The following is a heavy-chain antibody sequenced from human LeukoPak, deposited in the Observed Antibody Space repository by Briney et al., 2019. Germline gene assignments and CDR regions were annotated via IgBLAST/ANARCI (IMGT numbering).Heavy chain of an antibody. D-gene: IGHD3-22*01. J-gene: IGHJ4*02. CDR3: AKRGVVIRVILVGFHKEAYYFDS. Sequence: GGSLRLSCAVSGITVSNYGMSWVRQAPGRGLEWVAGISGGGGSTNYADSVEGRFTISRDNPKNTLYLQMNSLRAEDTAVYFCAKRGVVIRVILVGFHKEAYYFDSWGQGALVTVSS. V-gene: IGHV3-23*01. CDR2: ISGGGGST. CDR1: GITVSNYG.